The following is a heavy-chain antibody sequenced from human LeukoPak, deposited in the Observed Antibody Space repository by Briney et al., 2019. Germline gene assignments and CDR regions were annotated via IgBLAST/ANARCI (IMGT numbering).Heavy chain of an antibody. D-gene: IGHD3-22*01. CDR1: GYSISGGYY. Sequence: PSETLSLTCTVSGYSISGGYYWGWIRQPPGKGLEWIGNIYPSGTTYYNPSLKTRVTISVDTSKNQFSLKLSSVTAADTAVYYCASSAYESSGYGGYYMDVWGKGTTVTVSS. CDR3: ASSAYESSGYGGYYMDV. V-gene: IGHV4-38-2*02. J-gene: IGHJ6*03. CDR2: IYPSGTT.